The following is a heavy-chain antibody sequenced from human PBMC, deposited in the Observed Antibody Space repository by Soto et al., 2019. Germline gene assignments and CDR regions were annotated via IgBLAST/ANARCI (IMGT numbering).Heavy chain of an antibody. CDR3: ARRYGDCFDY. CDR1: GGSISSYY. V-gene: IGHV4-59*08. CDR2: IYYSGST. Sequence: PSETLSLTCTVSGGSISSYYWSWIRQPPGKGLEWIGYIYYSGSTNYNPSLKSRVTISVDTSKNHFSLKLNSVTAADTAVYYCARRYGDCFDYWGQGTLVTVSS. D-gene: IGHD4-17*01. J-gene: IGHJ4*02.